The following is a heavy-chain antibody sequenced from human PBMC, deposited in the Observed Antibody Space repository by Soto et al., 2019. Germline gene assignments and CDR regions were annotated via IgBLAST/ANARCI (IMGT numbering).Heavy chain of an antibody. CDR3: LRMVRVSNIYYYHYMEG. CDR2: ISAYNGDT. J-gene: IGHJ6*03. V-gene: IGHV1-18*01. Sequence: QVQLVQSGAEVKKPGDSVKVSCKASGYTFTSHGISWVRQAPGQGLEWMGWISAYNGDTNYAQKLQGRVTVTTVTSTSTAYVDLRSLRSLYTALYYCLRMVRVSNIYYYHYMEGWGIGTTVTVSS. CDR1: GYTFTSHG. D-gene: IGHD3-10*01.